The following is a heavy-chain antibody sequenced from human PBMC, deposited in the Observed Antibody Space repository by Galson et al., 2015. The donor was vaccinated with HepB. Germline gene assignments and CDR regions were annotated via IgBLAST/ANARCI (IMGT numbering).Heavy chain of an antibody. V-gene: IGHV1-18*01. Sequence: SVKVSCKASGYTFTSYGISWVRQAPGQGLEWMGWISAYNGNTNYAQKLQGRVTMTTDTSTSTAYMELRSLRSDDTAVYYCARSRYYYDSSGLEYFDYWGQGTLVTVSS. CDR2: ISAYNGNT. J-gene: IGHJ4*02. CDR1: GYTFTSYG. D-gene: IGHD3-22*01. CDR3: ARSRYYYDSSGLEYFDY.